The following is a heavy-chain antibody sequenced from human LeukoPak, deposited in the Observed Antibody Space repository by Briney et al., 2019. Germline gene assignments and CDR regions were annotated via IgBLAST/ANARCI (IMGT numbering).Heavy chain of an antibody. Sequence: GGSLRLSCTASEFTFSSYAMNWVRQAPGKGLEWVSSISSSSSYIYYADSVKGRFTISRDNAKNSLYLQMNSLRAEDTAVYYCATTTGTTWGYFDYWGQETLVTVSS. CDR3: ATTTGTTWGYFDY. D-gene: IGHD1-1*01. CDR2: ISSSSSYI. V-gene: IGHV3-21*01. CDR1: EFTFSSYA. J-gene: IGHJ4*02.